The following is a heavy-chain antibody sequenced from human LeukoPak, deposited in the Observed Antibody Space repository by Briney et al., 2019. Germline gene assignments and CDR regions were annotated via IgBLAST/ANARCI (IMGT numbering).Heavy chain of an antibody. CDR1: GFTFGSYW. J-gene: IGHJ3*02. D-gene: IGHD2-2*01. V-gene: IGHV3-7*01. CDR2: IKQDGSEK. CDR3: ARRSSTSPYAFDI. Sequence: GGSLRLSCAASGFTFGSYWMSWVRQAPGKGLEWVANIKQDGSEKYYVDSVKGRFTISRDNAKNSLYLQMNSLRAEDTAVYYCARRSSTSPYAFDIWGQGTMVTVSS.